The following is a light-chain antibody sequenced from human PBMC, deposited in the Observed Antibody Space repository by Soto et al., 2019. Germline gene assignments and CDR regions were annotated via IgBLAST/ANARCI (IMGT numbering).Light chain of an antibody. V-gene: IGLV2-11*01. CDR3: CSYAGSYTRV. J-gene: IGLJ2*01. CDR1: SSDVGGYRY. Sequence: QSALTQPRSVSGSPGQSVTISCTTTSSDVGGYRYVSWYQQHPGKAPKLVIYDVSKRPSGVPDRFSGSKSGNTASLTISGLQAEDEADYYCCSYAGSYTRVFGGGTKLTVL. CDR2: DVS.